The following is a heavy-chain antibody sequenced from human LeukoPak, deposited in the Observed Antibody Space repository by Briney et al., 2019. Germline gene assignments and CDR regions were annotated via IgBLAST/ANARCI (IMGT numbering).Heavy chain of an antibody. Sequence: AASVTVSCKASGYTFTGYYMHWVRQAPGQGLEWMGRTNPNSGGTNYAQKFQGRVTMTRDTSISTAYMELSRLRSDDTAVYYCARVIFGVVISYWGQGTLVTVSS. J-gene: IGHJ4*02. V-gene: IGHV1-2*06. D-gene: IGHD3-3*01. CDR1: GYTFTGYY. CDR2: TNPNSGGT. CDR3: ARVIFGVVISY.